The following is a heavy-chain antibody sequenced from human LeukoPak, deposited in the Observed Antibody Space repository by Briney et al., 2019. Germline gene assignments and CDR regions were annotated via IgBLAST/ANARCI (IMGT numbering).Heavy chain of an antibody. J-gene: IGHJ4*02. CDR2: IKQDGSEK. V-gene: IGHV3-7*01. CDR1: GFTFDDYG. Sequence: GGSLRLSCAASGFTFDDYGMSWVRQAPGKGLEWVANIKQDGSEKYSVDSVKGRFTISRDNAKNSLYLQMNSLRAEDTAVYYCARGSVSGWYSDSWGQGTLVTVSS. CDR3: ARGSVSGWYSDS. D-gene: IGHD6-19*01.